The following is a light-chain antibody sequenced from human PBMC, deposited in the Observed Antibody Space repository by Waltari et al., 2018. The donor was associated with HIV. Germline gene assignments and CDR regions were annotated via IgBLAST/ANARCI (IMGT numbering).Light chain of an antibody. J-gene: IGLJ2*01. Sequence: QTEVTQEPSVSVSPGGKATDTCSLASVSVRTTYFASWYHQTPGQPPRTLIDNTSSRSSGVPDRFSGSILGNKAALTITGAQADDDGDYYCVLSLAGGLKAFGGGTRLTVL. CDR2: NTS. CDR1: SVSVRTTYF. V-gene: IGLV8-61*01. CDR3: VLSLAGGLKA.